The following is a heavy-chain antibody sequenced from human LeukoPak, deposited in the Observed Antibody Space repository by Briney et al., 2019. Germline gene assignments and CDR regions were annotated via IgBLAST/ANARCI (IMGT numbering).Heavy chain of an antibody. Sequence: GGSLRLSCAVSGFTFSSYTLHWVRQAPGKGLEYVSAITSNGGSTYYANSVKGRFTISRDNSKNTLYLQMGSLRVEDMAVYYCARDLKYCSGATCYSPFDCWGQGTLVTVSS. CDR2: ITSNGGST. CDR1: GFTFSSYT. V-gene: IGHV3-64*01. D-gene: IGHD2-15*01. CDR3: ARDLKYCSGATCYSPFDC. J-gene: IGHJ4*02.